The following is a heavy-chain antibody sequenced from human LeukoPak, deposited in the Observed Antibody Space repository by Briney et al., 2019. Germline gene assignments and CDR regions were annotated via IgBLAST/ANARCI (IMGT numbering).Heavy chain of an antibody. CDR2: IWYDGSNK. J-gene: IGHJ5*02. Sequence: GRSLRLSCAASGFTFSSYGMHWVRQAPGKGLEWVAVIWYDGSNKYYADSVKGRFIISRDNSKNTLYLQMNSLRAEDTAVYYCARDVGFCSGGSCYPYNWFDPWGQGTLVTVSS. D-gene: IGHD2-15*01. CDR1: GFTFSSYG. V-gene: IGHV3-33*01. CDR3: ARDVGFCSGGSCYPYNWFDP.